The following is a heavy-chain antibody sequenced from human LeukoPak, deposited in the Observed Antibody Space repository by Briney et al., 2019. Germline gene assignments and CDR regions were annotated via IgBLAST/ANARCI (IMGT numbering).Heavy chain of an antibody. Sequence: GGSLRLSCAASGFSFGTYSMHWARQVPGKGLEWVAVIWYDGSNEDYADSVKGRFTISRDNSKNTLYLQMNSLRAEDTAVYYCAKDRYSSSWYYFDYWGQGTLVTVSS. CDR3: AKDRYSSSWYYFDY. D-gene: IGHD6-13*01. CDR1: GFSFGTYS. V-gene: IGHV3-33*06. CDR2: IWYDGSNE. J-gene: IGHJ4*02.